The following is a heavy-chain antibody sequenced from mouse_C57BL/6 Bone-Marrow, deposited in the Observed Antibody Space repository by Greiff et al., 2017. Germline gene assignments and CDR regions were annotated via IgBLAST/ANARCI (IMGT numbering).Heavy chain of an antibody. CDR2: INPSSGYT. Sequence: QVQLKESGAELAKPGASVKLSCKASGYTFTSYWMHWVKQRPGQGLEWIGYINPSSGYTKYNQKFKDKATLTADKSSSTAYMQLSSLTYEDSAVYYCATYYYGSSYAFDYWGQGTTLTVSS. CDR3: ATYYYGSSYAFDY. V-gene: IGHV1-7*01. J-gene: IGHJ2*01. D-gene: IGHD1-1*01. CDR1: GYTFTSYW.